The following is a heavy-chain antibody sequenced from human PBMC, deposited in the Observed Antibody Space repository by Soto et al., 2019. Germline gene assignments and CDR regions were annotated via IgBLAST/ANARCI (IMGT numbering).Heavy chain of an antibody. V-gene: IGHV5-51*01. Sequence: GESLKISCMGSGYKVSTWHNFTSYWIAWVRQMPGEGLEWMGIIYPGDSDTRYSPSFQGRVTISADKSITTAYLQWNSLKASDTAMYYCARPYSNSAPHYCGMDVWGQGTTVTVSS. CDR3: ARPYSNSAPHYCGMDV. D-gene: IGHD4-4*01. CDR2: IYPGDSDT. J-gene: IGHJ6*02. CDR1: GYKVSTWHNFTSYW.